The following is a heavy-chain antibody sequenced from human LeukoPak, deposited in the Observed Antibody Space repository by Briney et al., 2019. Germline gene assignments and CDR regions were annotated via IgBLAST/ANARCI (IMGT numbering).Heavy chain of an antibody. CDR2: ISWNSGSI. D-gene: IGHD6-13*01. V-gene: IGHV3-9*03. Sequence: GGSLRLSCAASGFTFDDYAMHWVRQAPGKGLEWVSGISWNSGSIGYADSVKGRFTISRDNAKNSLYLQMNSLRAEDMALYYCAKDMVWGAAAGTGGGFDYWGQGTLVTVSS. CDR3: AKDMVWGAAAGTGGGFDY. J-gene: IGHJ4*02. CDR1: GFTFDDYA.